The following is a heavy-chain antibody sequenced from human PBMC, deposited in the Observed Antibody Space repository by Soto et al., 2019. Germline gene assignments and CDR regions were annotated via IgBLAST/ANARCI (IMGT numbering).Heavy chain of an antibody. CDR2: ISGSGGSA. CDR3: ATGEDFGGNTINY. V-gene: IGHV3-23*01. CDR1: GLTFSSYA. Sequence: EVQLLESGGDLVQSGGSLKLSCAASGLTFSSYAMSWDRQAPGKGLEWVSVISGSGGSAYYADSVKGRFTISRDNSIKTLYPQMKSLRADDSAVYYGATGEDFGGNTINYWGQGTPVTVSS. J-gene: IGHJ4*02. D-gene: IGHD4-17*01.